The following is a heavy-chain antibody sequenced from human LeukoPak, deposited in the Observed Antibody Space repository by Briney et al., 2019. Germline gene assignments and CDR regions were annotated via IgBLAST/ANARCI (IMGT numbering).Heavy chain of an antibody. CDR3: ARGGYSGYEPDYYYMDV. J-gene: IGHJ6*03. Sequence: ASVKVSCKASGGTFSSYAISWVRQAPGQGLEWMGGIIPIFGTANYAQKFQGRVTITADESTSTAYMELSSLRSEDTAVYYCARGGYSGYEPDYYYMDVWGKGTTVTVSS. CDR2: IIPIFGTA. CDR1: GGTFSSYA. D-gene: IGHD5-12*01. V-gene: IGHV1-69*13.